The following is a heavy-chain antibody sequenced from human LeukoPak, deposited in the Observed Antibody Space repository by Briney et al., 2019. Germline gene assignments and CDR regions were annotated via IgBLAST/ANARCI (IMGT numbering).Heavy chain of an antibody. CDR3: ARDRTGSGSIVVVPAATIDY. CDR1: GYTFTGYY. Sequence: ASVKVSCKASGYTFTGYYMHWVRQAPGQGLEWMGWINPNSGGTNYAQKFQGRVTMTRDTSISTAYMELSRLRSDDTAVYYCARDRTGSGSIVVVPAATIDYWGQGTLVTVSS. CDR2: INPNSGGT. V-gene: IGHV1-2*02. D-gene: IGHD2-2*01. J-gene: IGHJ4*02.